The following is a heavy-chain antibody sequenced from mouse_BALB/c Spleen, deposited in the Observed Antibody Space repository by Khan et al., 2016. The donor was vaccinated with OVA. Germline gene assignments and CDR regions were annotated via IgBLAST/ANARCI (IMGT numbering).Heavy chain of an antibody. Sequence: QVQLQQSGAELMKPGASVKISCKASGYTFSTYWIEWVKQRPGPGLEWIGEILPRSGTTNYNEKFKGKATFTADTSSNTAYMQLSSLTSGDSAVYYCASTARAYYYCMDYWGQGTSVTVSS. J-gene: IGHJ4*01. CDR1: GYTFSTYW. CDR2: ILPRSGTT. CDR3: ASTARAYYYCMDY. V-gene: IGHV1-9*01. D-gene: IGHD3-1*01.